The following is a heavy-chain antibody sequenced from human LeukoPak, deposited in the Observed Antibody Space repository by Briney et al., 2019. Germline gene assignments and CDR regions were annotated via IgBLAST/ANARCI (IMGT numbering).Heavy chain of an antibody. CDR3: ARGSTDCSGYCTNGVCYFSYYFDY. Sequence: SETLSLTCTVSGGSISSSSYYWGWIRQPPGKGLEWIGSIYYSGSTYYNPSLKSRVTISVDTSKNQFSLKLSSVTAADTAVYYCARGSTDCSGYCTNGVCYFSYYFDYWGQGTLVTVSS. CDR1: GGSISSSSYY. J-gene: IGHJ4*02. D-gene: IGHD2-8*01. V-gene: IGHV4-39*07. CDR2: IYYSGST.